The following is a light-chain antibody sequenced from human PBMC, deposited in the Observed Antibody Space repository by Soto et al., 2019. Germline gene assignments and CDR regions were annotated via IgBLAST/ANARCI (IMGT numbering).Light chain of an antibody. Sequence: QSALPQPASVSGSPGQSIPISCTGTSSDVGGYNYVSWYQQHPGRAPQLMIYDVSNRPSGVSNRFSGPRSGNTASLTVSGLQAEDEADYYFSSYTRSSTVLFGGGTKLT. V-gene: IGLV2-14*01. CDR1: SSDVGGYNY. CDR2: DVS. J-gene: IGLJ2*01. CDR3: SSYTRSSTVL.